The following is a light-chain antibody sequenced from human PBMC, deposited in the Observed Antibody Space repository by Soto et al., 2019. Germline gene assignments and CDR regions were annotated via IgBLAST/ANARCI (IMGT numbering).Light chain of an antibody. V-gene: IGKV3-15*01. Sequence: EIVMTQSPGTLSLSPGERATLSCRASQSVSSNLAWYQQKPGQAPRFLIYGASTRATGIPARFSGSGSGTEFTLTISSLQSEDFAVYYCQQYNNWITFGQGTRLEIK. J-gene: IGKJ5*01. CDR2: GAS. CDR3: QQYNNWIT. CDR1: QSVSSN.